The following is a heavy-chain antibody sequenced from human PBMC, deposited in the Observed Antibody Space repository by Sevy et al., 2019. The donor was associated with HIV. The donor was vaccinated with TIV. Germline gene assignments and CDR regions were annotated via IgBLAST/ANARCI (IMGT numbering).Heavy chain of an antibody. CDR2: ISYDGGNK. CDR1: GFTFSKYG. D-gene: IGHD1-26*01. CDR3: AKPGKYSGSYLDAFDI. V-gene: IGHV3-30*18. J-gene: IGHJ3*02. Sequence: GGSPRLSCAASGFTFSKYGMHWVRQAPGKGLEWVAVISYDGGNKYYADSVKGRFTISKDNFKNTLYLQMNSLRAEDTTIYYCAKPGKYSGSYLDAFDIWGQGTSVTVSS.